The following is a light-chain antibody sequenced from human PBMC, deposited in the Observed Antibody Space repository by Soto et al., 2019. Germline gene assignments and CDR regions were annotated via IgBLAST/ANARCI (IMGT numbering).Light chain of an antibody. CDR2: GAS. V-gene: IGKV3-15*01. Sequence: EIVMTQSPATLSVSPGERSTPPCRASQSVSSNIPWYQQNPGQATRLRIYGASTRAPGIPARFSGSGSGTEFTLTISILQFEDFAVYYCQQYNNRPPMTFGQGTKVEIK. CDR3: QQYNNRPPMT. CDR1: QSVSSN. J-gene: IGKJ1*01.